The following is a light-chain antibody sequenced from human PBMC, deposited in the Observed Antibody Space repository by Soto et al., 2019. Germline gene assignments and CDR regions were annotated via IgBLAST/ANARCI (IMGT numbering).Light chain of an antibody. V-gene: IGLV2-18*02. CDR2: EVT. J-gene: IGLJ3*02. CDR1: SSDVGSYNR. Sequence: QSALTQPPSVSGSPGQSVTISCTGTSSDVGSYNRVSWYQQPPGTAPKLMIYEVTNRPSGVPNRFSASKSGNTASLTISGLQAEAEADYYCTSYTSSRTWVFGGGTKLTVL. CDR3: TSYTSSRTWV.